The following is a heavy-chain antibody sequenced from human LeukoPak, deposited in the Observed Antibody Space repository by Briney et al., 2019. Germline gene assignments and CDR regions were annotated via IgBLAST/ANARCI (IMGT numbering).Heavy chain of an antibody. V-gene: IGHV4-4*07. CDR3: ARAVGSATTFYDAFDI. CDR1: GGSISSYY. D-gene: IGHD2-2*01. CDR2: IYTSGST. Sequence: PLQTLSLTCTVSGGSISSYYWSWIRQPAGKGLEWIGRIYTSGSTNYNPSLKSRVTMSVGTSKNQFSLKLSSVTAADTAVYYCARAVGSATTFYDAFDIWGQGTMVTVSS. J-gene: IGHJ3*02.